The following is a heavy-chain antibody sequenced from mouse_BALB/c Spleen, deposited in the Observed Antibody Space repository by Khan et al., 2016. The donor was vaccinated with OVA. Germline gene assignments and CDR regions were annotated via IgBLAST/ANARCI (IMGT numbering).Heavy chain of an antibody. CDR3: ARRNYFGYTVAY. V-gene: IGHV1-77*01. J-gene: IGHJ3*01. CDR2: IYPGSGNT. Sequence: QVRLQQSGAELARPGASVKLSCKASGYTFTDYYINWVKQRTGQGLEWIGEIYPGSGNTYYNEKFKDKATLTADKSSTTAYMQLSSLTSEDSAVYFCARRNYFGYTVAYWGQGTLVTVSA. CDR1: GYTFTDYY. D-gene: IGHD1-2*01.